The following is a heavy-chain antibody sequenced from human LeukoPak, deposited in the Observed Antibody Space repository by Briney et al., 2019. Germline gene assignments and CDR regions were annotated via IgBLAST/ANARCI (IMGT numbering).Heavy chain of an antibody. J-gene: IGHJ4*02. CDR3: ARDHLARDGSGSYYILDY. Sequence: GGSLRLSCAASGFTFSSYWMTWVRQAPGKGLEWVANIKHDGSEKYYVDSGKGRFTISRDNSKNTLYLQMNSLKAEDTAVYYCARDHLARDGSGSYYILDYWGQGTLVTVSS. CDR2: IKHDGSEK. CDR1: GFTFSSYW. D-gene: IGHD3-10*01. V-gene: IGHV3-7*01.